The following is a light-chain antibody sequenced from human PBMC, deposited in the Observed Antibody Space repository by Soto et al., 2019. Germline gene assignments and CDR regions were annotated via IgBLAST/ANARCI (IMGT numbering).Light chain of an antibody. CDR2: KAS. CDR1: QSINRR. Sequence: IQMPQSPSAFYAFVGDIVTITCRASQSINRRLAWYQQKPGKPPKLLIYKASTLESGVPSRFCGSGSETDFTLTISSLQPDDFATYYCQHYNSYPEAFGQGTKVDI. CDR3: QHYNSYPEA. V-gene: IGKV1-5*03. J-gene: IGKJ1*01.